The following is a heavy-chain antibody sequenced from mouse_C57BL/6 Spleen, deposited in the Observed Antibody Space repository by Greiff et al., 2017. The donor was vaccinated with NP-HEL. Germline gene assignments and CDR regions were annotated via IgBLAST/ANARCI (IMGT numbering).Heavy chain of an antibody. CDR2: FYPGSGSI. Sequence: VKLQESGAELVKPGASVKLSCKASGYTFTEYTIHWVKQRTGQGLEWIGWFYPGSGSIKYNEKFKDKATLTADKSSSTVYMELSRLTSEDSAVYFCARHEGGELDFAYWGQGTLVTVSA. CDR3: ARHEGGELDFAY. D-gene: IGHD4-1*01. V-gene: IGHV1-62-2*01. J-gene: IGHJ3*01. CDR1: GYTFTEYT.